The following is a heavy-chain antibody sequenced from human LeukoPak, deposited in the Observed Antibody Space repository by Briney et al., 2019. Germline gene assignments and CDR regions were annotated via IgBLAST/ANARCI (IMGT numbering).Heavy chain of an antibody. CDR3: ASGSRGYDP. D-gene: IGHD5-12*01. CDR2: ISYTGST. V-gene: IGHV4-59*12. Sequence: SETLSLTCTVSGGSIISYYWSCVRQPPGMGLEWIGYISYTGSTIYNPSLKSRVTMSVDTSKNQFSLKLSSVTAADTAVYFCASGSRGYDPWGQGTLVTVSS. J-gene: IGHJ5*02. CDR1: GGSIISYY.